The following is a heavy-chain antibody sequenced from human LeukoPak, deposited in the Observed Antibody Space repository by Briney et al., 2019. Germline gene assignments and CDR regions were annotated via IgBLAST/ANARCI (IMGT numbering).Heavy chain of an antibody. CDR1: GDILAELC. CDR2: YDPEDGDT. J-gene: IGHJ3*01. Sequence: ASVRVSCKLAGDILAELCIYRVRQVPGKWLEWMGGYDPEDGDTFFAQKFQGRVTMTEDTSADTAYMELSSLRYEDTAVYYCATQDVDPTMGTGGYSDAFDVWGQGTLVTVSS. V-gene: IGHV1-24*01. D-gene: IGHD5-18*01. CDR3: ATQDVDPTMGTGGYSDAFDV.